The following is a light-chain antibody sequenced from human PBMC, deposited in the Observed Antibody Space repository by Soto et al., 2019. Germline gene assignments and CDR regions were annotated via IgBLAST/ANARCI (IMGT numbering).Light chain of an antibody. V-gene: IGLV1-44*01. Sequence: QAVVTQPPSASGTPGQRVTISCSGSSSNIGSNTVNWYQQLPGTAPKLLIYSNNQRPSGVPDRSSGSKSGTSVTLAISGLQSADEDDYYCSAWDDSLNGYVFGTGTQLTVL. CDR3: SAWDDSLNGYV. J-gene: IGLJ6*01. CDR2: SNN. CDR1: SSNIGSNT.